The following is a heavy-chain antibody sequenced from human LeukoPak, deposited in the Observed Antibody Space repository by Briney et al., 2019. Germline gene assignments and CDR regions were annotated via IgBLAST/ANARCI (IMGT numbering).Heavy chain of an antibody. CDR2: ISTNGGTT. J-gene: IGHJ4*02. V-gene: IGHV3-23*01. CDR3: ARWGNNKILDY. D-gene: IGHD7-27*01. Sequence: GGSLRLSCAASEFTFSSYAMSWVRQAPGKGLEWVSVISTNGGTTYYADSVKGRFTISRDNSKNTLYLQMNSLRAEDTAVYYCARWGNNKILDYWGQGTLVTVSS. CDR1: EFTFSSYA.